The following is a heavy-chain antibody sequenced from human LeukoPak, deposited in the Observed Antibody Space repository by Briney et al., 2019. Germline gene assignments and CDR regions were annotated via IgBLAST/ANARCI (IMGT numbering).Heavy chain of an antibody. Sequence: GGSLRLSCAASGFTFDDYGMSWVRQAPGKGLEWVSSISTHGNYLYYADSVKGRFTISRDNPKNSVYLQMNSLRAEDTALYYCARGHFDSSGQSDSWGQGTLVTVSS. V-gene: IGHV3-21*01. D-gene: IGHD3-22*01. CDR3: ARGHFDSSGQSDS. CDR1: GFTFDDYG. CDR2: ISTHGNYL. J-gene: IGHJ5*01.